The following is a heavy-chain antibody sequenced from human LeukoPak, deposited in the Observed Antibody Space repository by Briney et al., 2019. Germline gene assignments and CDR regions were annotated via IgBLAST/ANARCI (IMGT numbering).Heavy chain of an antibody. CDR2: MNPNSGNT. Sequence: GASVKVSCKASGYTFTSYDINWVRQATGQGLEWMGWMNPNSGNTGYAQKFQGRVTMTRNTSISTAYMEVSSLRSEDTAVCYCARGPARTFGSGSNWFDPWGQGTLVTVSS. V-gene: IGHV1-8*01. D-gene: IGHD3-10*01. CDR3: ARGPARTFGSGSNWFDP. J-gene: IGHJ5*02. CDR1: GYTFTSYD.